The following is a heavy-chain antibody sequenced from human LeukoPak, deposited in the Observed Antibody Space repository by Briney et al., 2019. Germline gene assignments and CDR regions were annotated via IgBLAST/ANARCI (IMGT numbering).Heavy chain of an antibody. D-gene: IGHD3-22*01. CDR3: ARHNSGSIVVVTGWLDP. J-gene: IGHJ5*02. CDR1: GGSISSYY. V-gene: IGHV4-4*07. Sequence: PSETLSLTCTVSGGSISSYYWSWIRQPAGKGLEWIGRIYTSGSTNYNPSLKSRVTISVDTSKNQFSLKLSSVTAADTAVYYCARHNSGSIVVVTGWLDPWGQGTLVTVSS. CDR2: IYTSGST.